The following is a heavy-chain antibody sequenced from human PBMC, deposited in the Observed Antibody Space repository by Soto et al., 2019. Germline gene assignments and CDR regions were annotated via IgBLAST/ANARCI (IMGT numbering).Heavy chain of an antibody. Sequence: EVELVESGGGLVQPGGSLRLSCAASGFTFSSYSMNWVRQAPGKGLEWVSYISSSSSTIYYADSVKGRFTISRDNAKNSLYLQMNSLREEDTAVYYCARDWDPLKDYYGSGSYYKEGGFDYWGQGTLVTVSS. CDR3: ARDWDPLKDYYGSGSYYKEGGFDY. D-gene: IGHD3-10*01. CDR1: GFTFSSYS. V-gene: IGHV3-48*02. J-gene: IGHJ4*02. CDR2: ISSSSSTI.